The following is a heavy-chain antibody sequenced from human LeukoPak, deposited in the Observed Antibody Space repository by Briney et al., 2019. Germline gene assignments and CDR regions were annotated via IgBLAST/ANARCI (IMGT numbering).Heavy chain of an antibody. V-gene: IGHV4-59*01. CDR1: GGSISSYY. CDR3: ARGGWYYFY. Sequence: SETLSLTCTVSGGSISSYYWSWIRQPPGKGLEWVGHIYYLGSTNYNPSLKSRVTISVDTSKNQFSLKLSSVTAADTAVYYCARGGWYYFYWGQGTLVTVSS. J-gene: IGHJ4*02. D-gene: IGHD6-19*01. CDR2: IYYLGST.